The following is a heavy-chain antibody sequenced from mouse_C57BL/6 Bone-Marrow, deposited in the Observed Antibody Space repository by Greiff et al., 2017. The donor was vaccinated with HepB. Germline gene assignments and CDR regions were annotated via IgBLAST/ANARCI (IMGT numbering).Heavy chain of an antibody. CDR3: TTDDGYSGY. Sequence: DVHLVESGAELVRPGASVKLSCTASGFNIKDDYMHWVKQRPEQGLEWIGWIDPENGDTEYGSKFQGKATLTADTSSNTAYLQLSSLTSEDTAVYYCTTDDGYSGYWVQGTTLTVSS. D-gene: IGHD2-3*01. J-gene: IGHJ2*01. CDR1: GFNIKDDY. V-gene: IGHV14-4*01. CDR2: IDPENGDT.